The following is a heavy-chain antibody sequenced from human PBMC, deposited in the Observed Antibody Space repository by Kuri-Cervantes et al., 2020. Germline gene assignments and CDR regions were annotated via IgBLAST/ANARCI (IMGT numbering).Heavy chain of an antibody. V-gene: IGHV3-48*02. D-gene: IGHD6-19*01. Sequence: GGSLRLSCAASGFTFSSYSMNWVRQAPGKGLEWVSYISSSSSTIYYADSVKGRFTISRDNAKNSLYLQMNSLRDEDTAVYYCAKEGYSSGWSRGGFDYWGQGTLVTVSS. CDR2: ISSSSSTI. CDR3: AKEGYSSGWSRGGFDY. CDR1: GFTFSSYS. J-gene: IGHJ4*02.